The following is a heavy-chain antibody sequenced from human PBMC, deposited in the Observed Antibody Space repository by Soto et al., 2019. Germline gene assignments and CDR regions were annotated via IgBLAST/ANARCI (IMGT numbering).Heavy chain of an antibody. CDR1: GFTFSSYE. CDR2: ISSSGSTI. J-gene: IGHJ3*02. V-gene: IGHV3-48*03. CDR3: ATDCGDKSGDFDI. Sequence: GGSLRLSCAASGFTFSSYEMNWVRQAPGKGLEWVSYISSSGSTIYYADSVKGRFTISRDNAKNSLYLQMNSLRAEDTAVYYCATDCGDKSGDFDIWGQGTMVTVSS. D-gene: IGHD2-21*01.